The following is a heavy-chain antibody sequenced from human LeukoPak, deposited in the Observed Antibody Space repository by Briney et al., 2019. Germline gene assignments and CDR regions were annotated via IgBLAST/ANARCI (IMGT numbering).Heavy chain of an antibody. CDR1: GVSISSYY. D-gene: IGHD6-13*01. V-gene: IGHV4-59*01. CDR2: IYYSGTT. CDR3: ARGVYIAAAQYGY. J-gene: IGHJ4*02. Sequence: PSETLSLTGTVSGVSISSYYLSWIRQPPGKGLEWVGYIYYSGTTTYHPSLKSRVTISVATSKNQSCLKLRYVTATDPAVYYCARGVYIAAAQYGYWVQGTLVTLSS.